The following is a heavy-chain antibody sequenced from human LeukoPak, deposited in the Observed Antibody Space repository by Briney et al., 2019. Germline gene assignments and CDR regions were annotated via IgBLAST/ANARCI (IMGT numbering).Heavy chain of an antibody. CDR3: ARDQYLDY. J-gene: IGHJ4*02. V-gene: IGHV3-23*01. CDR1: GFPFRTYD. CDR2: IPSGGSNT. Sequence: GGSLRLSCVASGFPFRTYDMSWVRQAPGKGLEWVSAIPSGGSNTYYADSVEGRFTISRDNAKNSLYLQMNSLRAEDTAVYYCARDQYLDYRGQGTLVTVS.